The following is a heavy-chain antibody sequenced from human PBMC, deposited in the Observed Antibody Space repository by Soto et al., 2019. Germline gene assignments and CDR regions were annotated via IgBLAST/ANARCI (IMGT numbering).Heavy chain of an antibody. Sequence: QVQLVESGGGVVQPGRSLRLSCAASGFTFSSYGMHWVRQAPGKGLEWVAVIWYDGSNKYYADSVKGRFTISRDNSKNTLYLQMNSLRAEDTAVYYCARGYDSSGYYYASYYYYGMDVWGQGTTVTVSS. J-gene: IGHJ6*02. V-gene: IGHV3-33*01. CDR1: GFTFSSYG. CDR3: ARGYDSSGYYYASYYYYGMDV. D-gene: IGHD3-22*01. CDR2: IWYDGSNK.